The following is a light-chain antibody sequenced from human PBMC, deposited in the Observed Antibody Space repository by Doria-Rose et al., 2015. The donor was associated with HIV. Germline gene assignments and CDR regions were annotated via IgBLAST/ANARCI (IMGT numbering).Light chain of an antibody. V-gene: IGKV3-20*01. CDR2: DGS. CDR1: QSFSSTY. CDR3: HQYGTSWT. Sequence: TQSPGTLSLSPGERATLSCRASQSFSSTYLAWYKQKPVQAPSLLIYDGSTRATGIPDRFSASGSVTDFTLTINRLEPEDFALYYCHQYGTSWTFGQGSKVEI. J-gene: IGKJ1*01.